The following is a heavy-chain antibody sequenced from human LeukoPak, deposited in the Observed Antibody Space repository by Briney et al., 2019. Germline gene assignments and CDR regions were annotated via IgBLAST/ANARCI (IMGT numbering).Heavy chain of an antibody. Sequence: GGSLRLSCAASGFTFNSYALSWVRQAPGKGLEWVSTIGGGGENTYYADSVKGRFTISRDSSKNTVYLHMKSLRAEDTAVYFCAKVLTGSQDYWGQGTLVTVSS. D-gene: IGHD1-14*01. CDR1: GFTFNSYA. V-gene: IGHV3-23*01. CDR2: IGGGGENT. J-gene: IGHJ4*02. CDR3: AKVLTGSQDY.